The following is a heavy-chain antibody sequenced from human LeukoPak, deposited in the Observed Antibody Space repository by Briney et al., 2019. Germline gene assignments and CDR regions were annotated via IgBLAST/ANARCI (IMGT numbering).Heavy chain of an antibody. CDR2: MNPNSGST. V-gene: IGHV1-8*03. CDR1: GYTFTSYD. CDR3: ARFGRDGYNRDAFDI. Sequence: GASVKVSCKASGYTFTSYDINWVRQATGQGLEWMGWMNPNSGSTGYAQKFQGRVTITRNTSISTAYMELSSLRSEDTAVYYCARFGRDGYNRDAFDIWGQGTMVTVSS. J-gene: IGHJ3*02. D-gene: IGHD5-24*01.